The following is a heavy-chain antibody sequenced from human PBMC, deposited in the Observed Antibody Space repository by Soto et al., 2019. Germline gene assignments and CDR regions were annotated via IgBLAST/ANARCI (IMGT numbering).Heavy chain of an antibody. CDR3: ARGPPRYFDWLPTQYFDY. J-gene: IGHJ4*02. D-gene: IGHD3-9*01. CDR2: INHSGST. Sequence: SETLSLTCAVYGGSFSGYYWSWIRQPPGKGLEWIGEINHSGSTNYNPSLKSRVTISVDTSKNQFSLKLSSVTAADTAVYYCARGPPRYFDWLPTQYFDYWGQGTLVTAPQ. V-gene: IGHV4-34*01. CDR1: GGSFSGYY.